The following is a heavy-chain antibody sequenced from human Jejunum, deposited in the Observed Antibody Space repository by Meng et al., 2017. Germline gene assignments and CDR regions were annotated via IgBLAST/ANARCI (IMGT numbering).Heavy chain of an antibody. D-gene: IGHD3-3*01. V-gene: IGHV3-11*01. Sequence: QVQVVESGGGVVKPGGSLRLPCAASGFTFDDYYMNWIRQAPGKGLEWVSYVSGSGSGVHYADSVKGRFTISRDNAKNSLYLQMNDLRAADTAVYYCAGTYYDPRSPFDPWGQGTLVTVSS. J-gene: IGHJ5*02. CDR1: GFTFDDYY. CDR3: AGTYYDPRSPFDP. CDR2: VSGSGSGV.